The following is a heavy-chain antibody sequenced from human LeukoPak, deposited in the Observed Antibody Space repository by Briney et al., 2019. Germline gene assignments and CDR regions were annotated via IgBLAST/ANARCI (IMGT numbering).Heavy chain of an antibody. D-gene: IGHD3-16*02. V-gene: IGHV1-18*01. CDR1: GYSFNRYG. J-gene: IGHJ4*02. CDR3: ARDWGYIKVITDY. Sequence: ASVKVSCKPTGYSFNRYGISGLRQAPEHRLEWAGGISSNSDNTNYAQKLQGRVTMTTDTATSTAYMELRSLRSDDAAVYYCARDWGYIKVITDYLGEGGLVTVSS. CDR2: ISSNSDNT.